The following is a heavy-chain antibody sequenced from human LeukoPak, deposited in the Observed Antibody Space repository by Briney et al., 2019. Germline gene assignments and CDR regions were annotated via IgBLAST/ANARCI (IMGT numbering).Heavy chain of an antibody. Sequence: SETLSLTCTVSRGSFSSRSHLWSWLRQPPGKGLEWIASINYSGSTYYNPSLKSRVTISVDTSKNQFSLKLSSVTAADTAVYYGARQPGDYSGSVYYLGQGTLVTVSS. D-gene: IGHD4-11*01. CDR1: RGSFSSRSHL. V-gene: IGHV4-39*01. CDR3: ARQPGDYSGSVYY. CDR2: INYSGST. J-gene: IGHJ4*02.